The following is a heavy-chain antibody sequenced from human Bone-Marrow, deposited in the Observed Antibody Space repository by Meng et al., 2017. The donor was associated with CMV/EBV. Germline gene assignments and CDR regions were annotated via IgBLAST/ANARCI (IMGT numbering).Heavy chain of an antibody. Sequence: ASVKVSCKASGYTFTGYYMHWVRQAPGQGLEWMGWINPNSGGTNYAQKFQGRVTITTDESTSTAYMELSSLRSEDTAVYYCARLELRFLERAVHGTTSYYYYGMDVWGQGNTVTVSS. CDR1: GYTFTGYY. J-gene: IGHJ6*02. V-gene: IGHV1-2*02. CDR2: INPNSGGT. D-gene: IGHD3-3*01. CDR3: ARLELRFLERAVHGTTSYYYYGMDV.